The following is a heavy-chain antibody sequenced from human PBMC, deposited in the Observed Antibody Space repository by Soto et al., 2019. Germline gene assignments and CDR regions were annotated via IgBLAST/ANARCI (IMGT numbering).Heavy chain of an antibody. J-gene: IGHJ4*02. CDR2: IFYTGST. Sequence: WETLSLTCTDSGASMTAQYCSWIRQSPGKGLEYLGYIFYTGSTNLNPSLKSRVTMSVDTSRTRFSLVLNSVTAADTATYYCARSGHTFGGVVWGQGALVTVSS. CDR1: GASMTAQY. CDR3: ARSGHTFGGVV. D-gene: IGHD3-16*01. V-gene: IGHV4-59*11.